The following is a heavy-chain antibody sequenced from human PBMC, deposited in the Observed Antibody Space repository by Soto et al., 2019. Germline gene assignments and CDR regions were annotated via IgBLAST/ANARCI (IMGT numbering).Heavy chain of an antibody. CDR2: IGTAGDT. CDR3: ARAGAAHGVDY. J-gene: IGHJ4*02. D-gene: IGHD2-15*01. Sequence: EVQLVESGGGLVQPGGSLRLSCSVSGFTFSNYDMHWVRQATGKGLEWVSAIGTAGDTYYPGSVKGRFTISRHNAKNSLYLQMNSLGAEDTAVYYCARAGAAHGVDYWGQGTLVTVSS. CDR1: GFTFSNYD. V-gene: IGHV3-13*01.